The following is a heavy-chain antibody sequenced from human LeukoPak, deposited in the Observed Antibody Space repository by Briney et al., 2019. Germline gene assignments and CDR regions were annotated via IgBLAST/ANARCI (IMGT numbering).Heavy chain of an antibody. D-gene: IGHD1-26*01. Sequence: PSETLSLTCTVSGGSISSSSYYWGWIRQPPGKGLERIGSIYYSGSTYYNPSLKSRVTISVDTSKNQFSLKLGSVTAADTAVYYCARRVGPFDYWGQGTLVTVSS. CDR3: ARRVGPFDY. V-gene: IGHV4-39*01. J-gene: IGHJ4*02. CDR2: IYYSGST. CDR1: GGSISSSSYY.